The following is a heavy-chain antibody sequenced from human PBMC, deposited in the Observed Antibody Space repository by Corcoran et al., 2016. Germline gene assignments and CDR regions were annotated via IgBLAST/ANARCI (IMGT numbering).Heavy chain of an antibody. V-gene: IGHV3-48*04. CDR1: GFTFSSYS. D-gene: IGHD5-18*01. J-gene: IGHJ6*02. CDR2: ISSSSSTI. Sequence: EVQLVESGGGLVQPGGSLRLSCAASGFTFSSYSMNWVRQAPGKGLEWVSYISSSSSTIYYADSVKGRFTISRDNAKNSLYLQMNSLRAEDTAVYYCARDRIPLGSAMEYYGMDVWGQGTTGTVAS. CDR3: ARDRIPLGSAMEYYGMDV.